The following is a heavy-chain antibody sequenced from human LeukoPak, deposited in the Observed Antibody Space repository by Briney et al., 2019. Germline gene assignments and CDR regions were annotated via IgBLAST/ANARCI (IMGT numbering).Heavy chain of an antibody. CDR2: IYYSGST. V-gene: IGHV4-39*01. D-gene: IGHD3-3*01. CDR1: GGSNSSSSYY. J-gene: IGHJ3*02. CDR3: ARPARKTYYDFWSGSPADGAFDI. Sequence: PSETLSLTCTVSGGSNSSSSYYWGWIRQPPGKGLEWIGSIYYSGSTYYNPSLKSRVTISVDTSKNQFSLKLSSVTAADTAVYYCARPARKTYYDFWSGSPADGAFDIWGQGTMVTVSS.